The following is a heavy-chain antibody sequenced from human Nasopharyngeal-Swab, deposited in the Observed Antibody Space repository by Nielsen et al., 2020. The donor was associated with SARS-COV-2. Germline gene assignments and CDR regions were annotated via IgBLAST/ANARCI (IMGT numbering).Heavy chain of an antibody. CDR1: GFTFSDYY. CDR3: ASLLWFGELPSDYYYYGMDV. CDR2: ISSSGSTI. Sequence: GGSLRLSCAASGFTFSDYYMSWIRQAPGKGLKWVSYISSSGSTIYYADSVKGRFTISRDNAKNSLYLQMNSLRAEDTAVYYCASLLWFGELPSDYYYYGMDVWGQGTTVTVSS. V-gene: IGHV3-11*04. D-gene: IGHD3-10*01. J-gene: IGHJ6*02.